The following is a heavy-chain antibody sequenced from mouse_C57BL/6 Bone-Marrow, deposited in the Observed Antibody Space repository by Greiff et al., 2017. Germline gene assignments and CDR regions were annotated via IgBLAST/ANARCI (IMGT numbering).Heavy chain of an antibody. J-gene: IGHJ2*01. Sequence: VQLQQSGAELARPGASVKMSCKASGYTFTSYTMHWVKQRPGQGLEWIGYINPISGYTKYNQKFKDKATLTADKSSSTAYMQLSSLTSEDSAVYYCASYGSSYGDFDYWGQGTTLTVSS. V-gene: IGHV1-4*01. D-gene: IGHD1-1*01. CDR3: ASYGSSYGDFDY. CDR1: GYTFTSYT. CDR2: INPISGYT.